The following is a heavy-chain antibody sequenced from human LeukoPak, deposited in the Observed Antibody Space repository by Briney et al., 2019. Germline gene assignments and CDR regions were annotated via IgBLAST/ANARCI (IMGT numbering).Heavy chain of an antibody. V-gene: IGHV4-34*01. D-gene: IGHD6-13*01. CDR1: GGSFSGYY. CDR3: AREGRGYSSSWDYYFDY. Sequence: TPSETLSLTCAVYGGSFSGYYWSWIRQPPRKGLEWIGEINHSGSTNYNPSLKSRVTISVDTSKNQFSLKLSSVTAADTAVYYCAREGRGYSSSWDYYFDYWGQGTLVTVSS. CDR2: INHSGST. J-gene: IGHJ4*02.